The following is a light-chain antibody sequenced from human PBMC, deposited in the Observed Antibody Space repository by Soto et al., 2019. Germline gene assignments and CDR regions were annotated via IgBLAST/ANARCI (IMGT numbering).Light chain of an antibody. CDR3: QQSFSTPQT. V-gene: IGKV1-39*01. Sequence: DIQMTQSPSSLSASVGDRVTITCRASQSINTYLNWYQQKPGKAPKIVIYGASSLQSGVPSRFSGSGSGTDFTLTISSLQPEDFATYYCQQSFSTPQTFGQGTKVEIK. CDR1: QSINTY. J-gene: IGKJ1*01. CDR2: GAS.